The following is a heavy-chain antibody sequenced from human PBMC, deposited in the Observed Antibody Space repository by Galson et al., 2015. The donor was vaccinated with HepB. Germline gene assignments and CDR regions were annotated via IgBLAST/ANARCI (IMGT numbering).Heavy chain of an antibody. V-gene: IGHV3-23*01. J-gene: IGHJ6*03. Sequence: SLRLSCAASGFTFSSHAMSWVRQAPGKGLEWVSGISGSGDTTYHAGSVEGRFTISRDNSKNTLYMQINSPTAEDTAVYYCAKRISITFFGPGKNYMDVWGKGTTVTVSS. CDR3: AKRISITFFGPGKNYMDV. D-gene: IGHD3-3*01. CDR2: ISGSGDTT. CDR1: GFTFSSHA.